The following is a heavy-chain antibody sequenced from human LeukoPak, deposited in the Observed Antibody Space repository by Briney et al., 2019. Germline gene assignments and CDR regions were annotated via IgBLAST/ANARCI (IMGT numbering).Heavy chain of an antibody. Sequence: GASVKVSCKASGGTFSSYAISWVRQAPGQGLECMGGIIPIFGTANYAQKFQGRVTITADESTSTAYMELSSLRSEDTAVYYCASSSLRYFDWLDFTDAFDIWGQGTMVTVSS. V-gene: IGHV1-69*13. CDR1: GGTFSSYA. CDR2: IIPIFGTA. D-gene: IGHD3-9*01. CDR3: ASSSLRYFDWLDFTDAFDI. J-gene: IGHJ3*02.